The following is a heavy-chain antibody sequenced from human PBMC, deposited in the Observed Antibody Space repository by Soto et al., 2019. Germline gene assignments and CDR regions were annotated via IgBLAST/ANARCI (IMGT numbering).Heavy chain of an antibody. V-gene: IGHV5-51*01. Sequence: GESLKISCQASGYSFSNFWIAWVRQMPGEGLEWLGIIYPDDSDTRYSPSFLGQATISADKSIKTTYLQWSSLKASDTAIYFCASSVLVTSTMNYFDLWGQGTLVTVSS. D-gene: IGHD2-8*02. CDR2: IYPDDSDT. CDR1: GYSFSNFW. CDR3: ASSVLVTSTMNYFDL. J-gene: IGHJ4*02.